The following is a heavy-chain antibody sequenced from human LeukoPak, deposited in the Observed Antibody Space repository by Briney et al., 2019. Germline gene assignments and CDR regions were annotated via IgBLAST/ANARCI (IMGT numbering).Heavy chain of an antibody. V-gene: IGHV4-34*01. Sequence: SETLSLTCAVYGGSFSGYYWSWIRQPPGKGLEWIGEINHSGSTNYNPSLKSRVTISVDTSKNQFSLKLSSVTAADTAVYYCARGHPGDSDFDYWGQGTLVTVSS. D-gene: IGHD3-16*01. J-gene: IGHJ4*02. CDR3: ARGHPGDSDFDY. CDR1: GGSFSGYY. CDR2: INHSGST.